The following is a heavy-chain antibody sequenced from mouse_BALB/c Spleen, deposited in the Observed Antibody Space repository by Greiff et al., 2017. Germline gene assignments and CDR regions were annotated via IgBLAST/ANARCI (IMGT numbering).Heavy chain of an antibody. V-gene: IGHV1-54*03. CDR3: ARSKFAY. CDR1: GYAFTNYL. J-gene: IGHJ3*01. CDR2: INPGSGGT. Sequence: VMLVESGAELVRPGTSVKVSCKASGYAFTNYLIEWVKQRPGQGLEWIGVINPGSGGTNYNEKFKGKATLTADKSSSTAYMQLSSLTSDDSAVYFCARSKFAYWGQGTLVTVSA.